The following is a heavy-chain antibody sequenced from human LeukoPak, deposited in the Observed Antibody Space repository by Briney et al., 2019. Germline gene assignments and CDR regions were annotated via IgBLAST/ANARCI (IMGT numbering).Heavy chain of an antibody. D-gene: IGHD4-17*01. V-gene: IGHV3-21*01. CDR3: ARDPGLYGDYDHY. CDR2: ISSSSSSYI. Sequence: GGSLRLSCAASGFTFSRYSMNWGRQAPGKGLEWVSSISSSSSSYIYYADSVKGRFTISRGNAKNSLYLQMNSLRAEDTAVYYYARDPGLYGDYDHYWGQGTLVTVSS. CDR1: GFTFSRYS. J-gene: IGHJ4*02.